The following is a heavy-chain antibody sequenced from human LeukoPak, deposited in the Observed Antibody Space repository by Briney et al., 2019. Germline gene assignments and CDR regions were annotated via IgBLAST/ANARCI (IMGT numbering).Heavy chain of an antibody. CDR1: GLTFSTYS. Sequence: GGSLRLSCAASGLTFSTYSMNWVRQAPGKGLEWVSSISRSSSYIYYADSVKGRFTISRDNAKNSLYLQMNSLRAEDTAVYYCARAGYSSSWYSDYWGQGTLVTVSS. CDR3: ARAGYSSSWYSDY. D-gene: IGHD6-13*01. J-gene: IGHJ4*02. V-gene: IGHV3-21*01. CDR2: ISRSSSYI.